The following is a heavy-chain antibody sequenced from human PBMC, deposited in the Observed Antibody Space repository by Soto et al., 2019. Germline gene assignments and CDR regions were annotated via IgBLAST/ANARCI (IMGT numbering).Heavy chain of an antibody. CDR1: GVKIRDHG. CDR2: ISESGGST. D-gene: IGHD3-3*01. Sequence: GGPMRHSKAAAGVKIRDHGVSWVSQTTEKRLEWVATISESGGSTYYADSVKGRFTISRDNSKNTLYLQMNSLRAEDTAVYYCAKVSGSLRFLGWLPQSYYGMDVWGQGTTVTVSS. J-gene: IGHJ6*02. CDR3: AKVSGSLRFLGWLPQSYYGMDV. V-gene: IGHV3-23*01.